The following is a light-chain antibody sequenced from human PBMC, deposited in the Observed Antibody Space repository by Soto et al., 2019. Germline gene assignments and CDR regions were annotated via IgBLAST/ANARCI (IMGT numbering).Light chain of an antibody. CDR3: QQYNKWPLIT. J-gene: IGKJ5*01. Sequence: SPSTLSVSPGERATLSCRASQSVSNNLAWYQQKRGQAPRLLIYGASTRATGIPARFSGSGSGTEFTLIISSLQSEDFAVYYCQQYNKWPLITFGQGTRLEIK. CDR1: QSVSNN. CDR2: GAS. V-gene: IGKV3-15*01.